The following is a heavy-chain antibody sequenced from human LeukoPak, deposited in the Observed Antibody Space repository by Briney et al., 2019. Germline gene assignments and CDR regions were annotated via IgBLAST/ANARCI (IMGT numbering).Heavy chain of an antibody. J-gene: IGHJ4*02. Sequence: PSETLSLTCTVSGGSISSSSYYWGWIRQPPGKGLEWIGIIYYSGSTYYNPSLKSRVTISVDTSKNQFSLKLSSVTAADTAVYYCARLGHGVTMIVVVTNWGQGTLVTVSS. CDR1: GGSISSSSYY. CDR3: ARLGHGVTMIVVVTN. D-gene: IGHD3-22*01. CDR2: IYYSGST. V-gene: IGHV4-39*01.